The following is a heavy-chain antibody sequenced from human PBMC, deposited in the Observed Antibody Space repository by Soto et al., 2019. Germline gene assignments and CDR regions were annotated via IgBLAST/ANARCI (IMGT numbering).Heavy chain of an antibody. CDR2: IYYSGST. J-gene: IGHJ4*02. CDR3: ARARGGSGSYLYYFDY. Sequence: PSETLSLTSIVSGGNISNYYWSWIRQPPGKGLEWIGYIYYSGSTNYNPSLTSRVTISVDTSKNQFSLKLSSVTAADTAVYYCARARGGSGSYLYYFDYWGQGTLVTVSS. CDR1: GGNISNYY. V-gene: IGHV4-59*01. D-gene: IGHD3-10*01.